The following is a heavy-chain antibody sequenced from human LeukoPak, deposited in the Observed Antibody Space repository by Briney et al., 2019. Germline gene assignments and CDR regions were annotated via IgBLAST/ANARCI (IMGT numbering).Heavy chain of an antibody. J-gene: IGHJ3*02. D-gene: IGHD1-26*01. CDR3: AKDITGSYYMNGAFDI. V-gene: IGHV3-23*01. Sequence: GGSLRLSCAASGFTFSTYAMYWVRQAPVKGLEWVSVIGGSGGSAYYADSVKGRFTISRDTSKNTLYLQMNSLRAEDTAVYYCAKDITGSYYMNGAFDIWGQGTMVTVSS. CDR1: GFTFSTYA. CDR2: IGGSGGSA.